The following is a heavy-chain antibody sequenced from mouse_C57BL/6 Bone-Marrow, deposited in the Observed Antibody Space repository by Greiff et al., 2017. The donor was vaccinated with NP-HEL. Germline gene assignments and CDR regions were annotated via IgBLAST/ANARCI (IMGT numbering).Heavy chain of an antibody. CDR2: IYPSDSET. D-gene: IGHD2-4*01. CDR1: GYTFTSYW. CDR3: ARSYDYAPPFDY. V-gene: IGHV1-61*01. Sequence: VQLQQPGAELVRPGSSVKLSCKASGYTFTSYWMDWVKQRPGQGLEWIGNIYPSDSETHYNQKFKDKATLTVDKSSSTAYMQLSSLTSEDSAVYYCARSYDYAPPFDYWGQGTTLTVSS. J-gene: IGHJ2*01.